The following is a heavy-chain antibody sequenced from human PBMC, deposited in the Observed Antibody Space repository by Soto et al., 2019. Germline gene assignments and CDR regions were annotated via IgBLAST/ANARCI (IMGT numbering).Heavy chain of an antibody. Sequence: GGSLRLSCAASGFTFSDYYMSWIRQAPGKGLEWVSYISSSGSTIYYADSVKGRFTISRDNAKNSLYLQMNSLRAEDTAVYYCARVAELRFLEWLFSLDYWGQGTLVTVSS. V-gene: IGHV3-11*01. CDR1: GFTFSDYY. CDR3: ARVAELRFLEWLFSLDY. CDR2: ISSSGSTI. J-gene: IGHJ4*02. D-gene: IGHD3-3*01.